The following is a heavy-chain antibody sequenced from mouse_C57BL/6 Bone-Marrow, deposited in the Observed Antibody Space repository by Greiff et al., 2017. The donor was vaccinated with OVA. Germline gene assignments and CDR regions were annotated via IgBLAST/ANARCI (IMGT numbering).Heavy chain of an antibody. J-gene: IGHJ2*01. D-gene: IGHD1-1*01. Sequence: QVQLQQSGAELARPGASVKLSCKASGYTFTSYGISWVKQRTGQGLEWIGEIYPRSGNTYYNEKFKGKATLTADKSSSTAYMELRSLTSEDSAVYFCARERDLYYLCPYYFDYWGQGTTLTVSS. CDR1: GYTFTSYG. CDR3: ARERDLYYLCPYYFDY. V-gene: IGHV1-81*01. CDR2: IYPRSGNT.